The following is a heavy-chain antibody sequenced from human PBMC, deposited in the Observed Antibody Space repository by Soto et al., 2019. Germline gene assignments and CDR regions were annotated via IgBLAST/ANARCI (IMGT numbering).Heavy chain of an antibody. J-gene: IGHJ5*02. V-gene: IGHV3-21*01. CDR2: ISSSSSYI. Sequence: PGGSVRLSCAASGFTFSSYSMNWVRQAPGKGLEWVSSISSSSSYIYYADSVKGRFTISRDNAKNSLYLQMNSLRAEDTAVYYCARDRAAAGSNWFDPWGQGTLVTVSS. CDR3: ARDRAAAGSNWFDP. D-gene: IGHD6-13*01. CDR1: GFTFSSYS.